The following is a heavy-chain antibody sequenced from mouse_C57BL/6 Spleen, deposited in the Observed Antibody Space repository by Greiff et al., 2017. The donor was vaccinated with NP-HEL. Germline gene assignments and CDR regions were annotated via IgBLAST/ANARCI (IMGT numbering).Heavy chain of an antibody. CDR3: ARWGVVDPFDY. CDR1: GYTFTDYY. V-gene: IGHV1-26*01. CDR2: INPNNGGT. D-gene: IGHD1-1*01. J-gene: IGHJ2*01. Sequence: VQLQQSGPELVKPGASVKISCKASGYTFTDYYMNWVKQSHGKSLEWIGDINPNNGGTSYNQKFKGKATLTVDKSSSTAYMELRSLTSEDSAVYYCARWGVVDPFDYWGQGTTLTVSS.